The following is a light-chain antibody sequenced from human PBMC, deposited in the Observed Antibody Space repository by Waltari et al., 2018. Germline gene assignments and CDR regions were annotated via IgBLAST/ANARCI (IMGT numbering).Light chain of an antibody. V-gene: IGKV1-39*01. CDR3: QQTYGTPMYT. CDR1: QDISSY. Sequence: DIQMTQSPPSLSASVGDRVTITCRVSQDISSYLNWYQQKPGNAPQLLIEATSTLQSGVPSRFSGSGSGTDFTLTINGLQPEYLATYFCQQTYGTPMYTFGQGTKLDMK. CDR2: ATS. J-gene: IGKJ2*01.